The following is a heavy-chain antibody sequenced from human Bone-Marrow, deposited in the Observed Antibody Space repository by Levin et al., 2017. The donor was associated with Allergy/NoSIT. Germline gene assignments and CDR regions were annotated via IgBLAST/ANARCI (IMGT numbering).Heavy chain of an antibody. CDR3: GVTPRRDPFDY. J-gene: IGHJ4*02. V-gene: IGHV3-7*01. Sequence: GGSLRLSCAASGFTFSTYWMSWVRQAPGKGLEWVANIKEDGGEKYYADSVKGRFTISRDNAKNSLYLQMNSLRVEDTAVDYCGVTPRRDPFDYWGQGTLVTVSS. CDR1: GFTFSTYW. CDR2: IKEDGGEK. D-gene: IGHD2-21*02.